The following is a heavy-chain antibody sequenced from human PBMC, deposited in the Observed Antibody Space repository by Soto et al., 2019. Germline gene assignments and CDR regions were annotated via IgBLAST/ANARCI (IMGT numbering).Heavy chain of an antibody. D-gene: IGHD4-4*01. CDR3: ARAPYSNAWYRFDL. V-gene: IGHV3-7*03. Sequence: SLRLSCEASGFTFSGYWMSWVRQAPGKGLEWVADIKHDGSVQYYVDSVKGRLTISRDNAKKQLYLQMNGLRAEDTALYYCARAPYSNAWYRFDLWGQGTLVTVSS. CDR2: IKHDGSVQ. CDR1: GFTFSGYW. J-gene: IGHJ4*02.